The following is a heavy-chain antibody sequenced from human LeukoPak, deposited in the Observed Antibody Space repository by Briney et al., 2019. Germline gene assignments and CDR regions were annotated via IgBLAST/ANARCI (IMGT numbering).Heavy chain of an antibody. Sequence: GGSLRLPCTASGFSFSGHWMHWARQLPGKGLVWVSRISPTGSTTSYADSVKGRFTVSRDNAKNTLYLQVNNLRAEDTAVYYCARGPNSNWSGLDFWGQGTLLTVSS. CDR1: GFSFSGHW. J-gene: IGHJ4*02. D-gene: IGHD6-6*01. CDR3: ARGPNSNWSGLDF. CDR2: ISPTGSTT. V-gene: IGHV3-74*01.